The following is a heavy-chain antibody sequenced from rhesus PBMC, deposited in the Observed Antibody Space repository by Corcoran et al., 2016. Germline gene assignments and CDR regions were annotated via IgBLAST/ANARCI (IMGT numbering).Heavy chain of an antibody. CDR2: IYGGSGST. CDR3: AKVLNTVTSYFDY. CDR1: GGSISSYW. Sequence: QVQLKESGPGLVKPSETLSLTCAVSGGSISSYWRGWIREPPGKGLEWIGQIYGGSGSTTYNPSLKSRVTISSDTSKNQFSLKLSSVTAADTAVYYCAKVLNTVTSYFDYWGQGVLVTVSS. J-gene: IGHJ4*01. D-gene: IGHD4-23*01. V-gene: IGHV4-147*01.